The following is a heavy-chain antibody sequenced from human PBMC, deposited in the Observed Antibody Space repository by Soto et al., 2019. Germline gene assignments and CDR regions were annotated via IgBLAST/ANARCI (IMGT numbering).Heavy chain of an antibody. Sequence: EVQLVESGGDLVQPGGSLRLSCAASGFTFSSYWMHWARQAPGKGLVWLSRINSDGSSTSYADSVKGRFTISRDNAKNTLYLKMNSLRAEDTAVYYCARELRGGSGSPDYWGQGTLVTVSS. D-gene: IGHD3-10*01. CDR2: INSDGSST. V-gene: IGHV3-74*01. CDR3: ARELRGGSGSPDY. CDR1: GFTFSSYW. J-gene: IGHJ4*02.